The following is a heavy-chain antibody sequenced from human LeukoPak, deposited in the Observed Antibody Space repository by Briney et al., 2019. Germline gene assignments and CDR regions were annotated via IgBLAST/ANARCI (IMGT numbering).Heavy chain of an antibody. Sequence: GGSLRLSCAASGFTFSSYAMHWVRQAPGKELEWVAVISYDGSNKYYADSVKGRFTISRDNSKNTLYLQMNSLRAEDTAVYYCARAPDIVVVPAAIDYWGQGTLVTVSS. J-gene: IGHJ4*02. D-gene: IGHD2-2*01. CDR2: ISYDGSNK. CDR1: GFTFSSYA. V-gene: IGHV3-30*04. CDR3: ARAPDIVVVPAAIDY.